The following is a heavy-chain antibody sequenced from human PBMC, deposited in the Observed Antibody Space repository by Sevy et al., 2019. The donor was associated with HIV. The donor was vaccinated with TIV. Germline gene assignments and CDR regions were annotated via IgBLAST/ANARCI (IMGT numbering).Heavy chain of an antibody. J-gene: IGHJ5*02. D-gene: IGHD6-13*01. Sequence: ASVKVSCKASGYTFTNYYMHWVRQAPGQGLEWMGIINPSGGSRSYAQKFQGRVTMTRGTSTSTVYMELSSLRSEDTAVYYCAREGSSTSKYNWFDPWGQGTLVTVSS. V-gene: IGHV1-46*03. CDR2: INPSGGSR. CDR1: GYTFTNYY. CDR3: AREGSSTSKYNWFDP.